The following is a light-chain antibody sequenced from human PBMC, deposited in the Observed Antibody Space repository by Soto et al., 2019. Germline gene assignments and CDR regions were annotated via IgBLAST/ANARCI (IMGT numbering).Light chain of an antibody. CDR1: QNIDNY. CDR2: DAS. Sequence: EIVLTQSPATLSLSPGERASLSCRTSQNIDNYLAWYQRKPGQPPRLIMYDASNRATGIPGRFSGSGSGTDFTLTISSLEPEDFAVYDCQQRSNWPAVGQGTKLEIK. V-gene: IGKV3-11*01. CDR3: QQRSNWPA. J-gene: IGKJ2*01.